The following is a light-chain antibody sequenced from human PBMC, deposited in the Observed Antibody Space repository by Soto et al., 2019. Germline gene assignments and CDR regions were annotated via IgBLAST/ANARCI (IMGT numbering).Light chain of an antibody. V-gene: IGKV1-27*01. J-gene: IGKJ4*01. CDR1: QDIKNY. Sequence: DTQMTQSPSSLSASLGDRVTITCRASQDIKNYLAWYRQRPGKVPKLLIYAASTLQSGVPSRFSGSGSGTDFTLTISSLQPEDVATYYCQKYDIAPRTFGGGTRVEIK. CDR3: QKYDIAPRT. CDR2: AAS.